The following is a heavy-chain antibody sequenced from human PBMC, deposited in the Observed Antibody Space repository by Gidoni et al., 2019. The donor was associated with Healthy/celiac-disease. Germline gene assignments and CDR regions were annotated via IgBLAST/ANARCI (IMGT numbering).Heavy chain of an antibody. V-gene: IGHV4-34*01. J-gene: IGHJ6*03. Sequence: QVQLQQWGAGLLKPSETLSLTCAVYGGSFSGYYWSWIRQPPGKGLEWIGEINHSGSTNYNPSLKSRVTISVDTSKNQFSLKLSSVTAADTAVYYCARGSTRIAVAALNLGYYMDVWGKGTTVTVSS. D-gene: IGHD6-19*01. CDR2: INHSGST. CDR1: GGSFSGYY. CDR3: ARGSTRIAVAALNLGYYMDV.